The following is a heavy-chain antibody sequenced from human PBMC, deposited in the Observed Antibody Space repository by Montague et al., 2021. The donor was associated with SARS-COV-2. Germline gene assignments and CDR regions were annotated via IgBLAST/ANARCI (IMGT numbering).Heavy chain of an antibody. Sequence: SETLSLTCTVSGGSISSSSYYWGWIRQPPGKGLEWIGSIYYSGSTYYNPSLKSRVTISVDTSKNQFSLKLSSVTAADTAVYYCARLGRGYSYAQSAFDIWGQGTMVTVSS. D-gene: IGHD5-18*01. J-gene: IGHJ3*02. V-gene: IGHV4-39*01. CDR2: IYYSGST. CDR3: ARLGRGYSYAQSAFDI. CDR1: GGSISSSSYY.